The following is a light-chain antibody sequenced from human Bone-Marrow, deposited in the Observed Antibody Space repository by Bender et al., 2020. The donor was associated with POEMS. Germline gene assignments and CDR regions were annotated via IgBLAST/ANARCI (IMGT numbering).Light chain of an antibody. CDR1: NSDVGSYNL. J-gene: IGLJ7*01. V-gene: IGLV2-23*02. Sequence: QSALTQPASVSGSPGQSITISCTGTNSDVGSYNLVSWYQQYPGKAPKTIIYEVTKRPSGVSNRFSGSKSGNTASLTISGLQAEDEADYYCQAYDNRLSGSVFGGGTQLTVL. CDR3: QAYDNRLSGSV. CDR2: EVT.